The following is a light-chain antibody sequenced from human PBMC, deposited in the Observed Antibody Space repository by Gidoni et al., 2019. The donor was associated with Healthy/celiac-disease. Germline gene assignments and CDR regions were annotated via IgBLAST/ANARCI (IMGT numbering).Light chain of an antibody. CDR1: SSNIGSNT. CDR2: SHN. Sequence: QSVLTQPPSASGTPGQRVTISCSVSSSNIGSNTVNWYQQLPGTAPKLLLYSHNQRSSGVPDRFSGSKSGTSASLAISGLQSEDDADYYCAAWDDSLNGPVFGGGTKLTVL. CDR3: AAWDDSLNGPV. V-gene: IGLV1-44*01. J-gene: IGLJ2*01.